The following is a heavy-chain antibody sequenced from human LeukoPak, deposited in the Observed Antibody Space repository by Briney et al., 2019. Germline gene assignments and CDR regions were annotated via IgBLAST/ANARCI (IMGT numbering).Heavy chain of an antibody. CDR2: IYTSGST. CDR1: GGSISSGSYY. J-gene: IGHJ4*02. V-gene: IGHV4-61*02. Sequence: SETLSLTCTVSGGSISSGSYYWSWIRQPAGKGLEWIGRIYTSGSTNYNPSLKSRVTISVDTSKNQFSLKLSSVTAEDTAVYYCARWDYYGSGSRRLDYWGQGTLVTVSS. CDR3: ARWDYYGSGSRRLDY. D-gene: IGHD3-10*01.